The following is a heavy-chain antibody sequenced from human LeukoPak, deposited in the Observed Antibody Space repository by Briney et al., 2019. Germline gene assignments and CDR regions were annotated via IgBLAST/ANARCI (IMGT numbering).Heavy chain of an antibody. V-gene: IGHV3-7*01. Sequence: PGGSLRLTCAASGFTFRSFWMTWVRQAPGEGLEWVANIREDGSEKYYVDSVNGRFTISRDNAKNSLSLQMSSLRAEDMGVYYCARGRGIGAWGQGTTVTVSS. CDR3: ARGRGIGA. J-gene: IGHJ6*02. CDR2: IREDGSEK. CDR1: GFTFRSFW.